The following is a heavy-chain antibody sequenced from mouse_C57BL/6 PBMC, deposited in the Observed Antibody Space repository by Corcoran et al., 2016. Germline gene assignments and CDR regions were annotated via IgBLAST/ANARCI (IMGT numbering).Heavy chain of an antibody. CDR1: GYTFTDYN. D-gene: IGHD3-1*01. J-gene: IGHJ1*03. CDR3: ARRHESSEYFNV. CDR2: INPNNGGT. Sequence: EVQLQQSGPERVKPGASVKIPCKASGYTFTDYNMDWVKQSHGTSLEWIGDINPNNGGTIYNQKFKGKATLTVDKSSSTAYMELRSLTSEDTAVYYCARRHESSEYFNVWGTGTTVTISS. V-gene: IGHV1-18*01.